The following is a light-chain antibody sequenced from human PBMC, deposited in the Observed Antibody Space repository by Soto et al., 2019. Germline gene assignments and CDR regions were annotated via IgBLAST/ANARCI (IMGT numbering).Light chain of an antibody. V-gene: IGKV3-11*01. CDR2: AAS. Sequence: EIVLTQSPDTLAVSPGEVATLSCWASQSVTSNLAWYQQKRGQAPRLLIYAASTRATGVPARFSGSGSGTDFTLTISSLEPEDFAVYYCQQRSNWPPITLGQGTRLEIK. J-gene: IGKJ5*01. CDR3: QQRSNWPPIT. CDR1: QSVTSN.